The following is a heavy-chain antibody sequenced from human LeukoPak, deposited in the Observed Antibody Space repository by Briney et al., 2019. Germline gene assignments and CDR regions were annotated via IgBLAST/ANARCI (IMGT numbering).Heavy chain of an antibody. D-gene: IGHD5-12*01. V-gene: IGHV1-8*03. CDR1: GGTFSSYA. Sequence: ASVKVSCKASGGTFSSYAISWVRQAPGQGLEWMGWMNPNSGNTGYAQKFQGRVTITRNTSISTAYMELSSLRSEDTAVYYCARGPPLYSGYGYYYYYYMDVWGKGATVTVSS. J-gene: IGHJ6*03. CDR3: ARGPPLYSGYGYYYYYYMDV. CDR2: MNPNSGNT.